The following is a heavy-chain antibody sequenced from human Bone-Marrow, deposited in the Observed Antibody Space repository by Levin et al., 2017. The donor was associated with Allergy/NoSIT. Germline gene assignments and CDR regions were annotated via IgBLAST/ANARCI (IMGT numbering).Heavy chain of an antibody. CDR1: GGSITTGGYS. V-gene: IGHV4-30-2*01. CDR2: ISYSGTT. CDR3: AKYHHLALRDYFDP. Sequence: PSQTLSLTCAVSGGSITTGGYSWSWIRQPPGKGLEWIGYISYSGTTYYNPSLKSRVTISADRSKNQFALELRSVTAADPAVYYCAKYHHLALRDYFDPSGQGTLVTVSS. D-gene: IGHD2-2*01. J-gene: IGHJ5*02.